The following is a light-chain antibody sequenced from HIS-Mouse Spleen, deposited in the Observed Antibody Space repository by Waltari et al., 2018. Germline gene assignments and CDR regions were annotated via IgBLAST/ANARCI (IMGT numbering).Light chain of an antibody. J-gene: IGLJ2*01. Sequence: QSVLTQPASVSGSPGQSITISCTGTRSDVGGYNYVPWYQQHPGKAPKLMIYEVSNRPSGVSNRFSGSKSGNTASLTISGLQAEDEADYYCSSYTSSSSVVFGGGTKLTVL. CDR1: RSDVGGYNY. CDR3: SSYTSSSSVV. V-gene: IGLV2-14*01. CDR2: EVS.